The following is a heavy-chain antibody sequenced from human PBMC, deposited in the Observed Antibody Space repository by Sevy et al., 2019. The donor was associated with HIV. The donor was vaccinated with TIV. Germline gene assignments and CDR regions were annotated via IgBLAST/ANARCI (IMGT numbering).Heavy chain of an antibody. D-gene: IGHD4-17*01. CDR3: AHRPYGDDVGGFDV. CDR2: ICWDDDK. V-gene: IGHV2-5*02. Sequence: SGPTLVNPTQTLTLTCTFSGFSLTTSGVGVGWIRHPPGKALELLALICWDDDKYYSPSLKSRLTITKDTSKNQVVLRMTNMDPVDTATYFCAHRPYGDDVGGFDVWGQGTLVTVSS. CDR1: GFSLTTSGVG. J-gene: IGHJ3*01.